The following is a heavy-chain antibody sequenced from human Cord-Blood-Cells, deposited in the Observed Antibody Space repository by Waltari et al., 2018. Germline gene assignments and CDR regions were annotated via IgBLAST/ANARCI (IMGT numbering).Heavy chain of an antibody. CDR2: INPSGGRR. Sequence: QVQLVQSGAEVNKPGASVKVSCKASGYTFTSYYMHWVRQAPGQGLGWMGIINPSGGRRRYGRKGQGRGTMSRDACTSTVYMELGSLRSEDTAVYYCARALTGDILTGYYDAFDIWGQGTMVTVSS. CDR1: GYTFTSYY. V-gene: IGHV1-46*01. D-gene: IGHD3-9*01. J-gene: IGHJ3*02. CDR3: ARALTGDILTGYYDAFDI.